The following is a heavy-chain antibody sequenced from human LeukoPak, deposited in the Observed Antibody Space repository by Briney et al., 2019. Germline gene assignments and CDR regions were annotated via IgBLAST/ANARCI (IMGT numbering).Heavy chain of an antibody. CDR3: ARARVGAQLDY. CDR2: ISYDGSNK. Sequence: PLGGSLRLSCAASGFTFSSYAMHWVRQAPGKGLEWVAVISYDGSNKYYADSVKGRFTISRDNSKNTLYLQMNSLRAEDTAVYYCARARVGAQLDYWGQGTLVTVSP. CDR1: GFTFSSYA. D-gene: IGHD1-26*01. V-gene: IGHV3-30-3*01. J-gene: IGHJ4*02.